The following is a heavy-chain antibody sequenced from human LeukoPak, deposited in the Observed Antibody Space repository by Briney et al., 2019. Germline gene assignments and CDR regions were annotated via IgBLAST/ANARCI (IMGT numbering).Heavy chain of an antibody. CDR2: FDPEDGET. Sequence: ASVKVSCKVSGYTLTELSMHWVRQAPGKGLEWMGGFDPEDGETIYAQKFQGRVTVTEDTSTDTAYMELSSLRSEDTAVYYCATRPVSPNMIVVYYLDYWGQGTLVTVSS. J-gene: IGHJ4*02. V-gene: IGHV1-24*01. D-gene: IGHD3-22*01. CDR3: ATRPVSPNMIVVYYLDY. CDR1: GYTLTELS.